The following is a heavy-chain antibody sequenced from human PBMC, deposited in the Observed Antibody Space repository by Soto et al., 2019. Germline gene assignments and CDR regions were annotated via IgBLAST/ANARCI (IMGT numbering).Heavy chain of an antibody. Sequence: QVQLVESRGGVVQPGRSLRLSCAASGFTFSSYGMHWVRQAPGKGLEWVAVIWYDGSNKYYADSVKGRFTISRDNSKNTLYLQMNSLRAEDTAVYYCARASHRHTVTPDFDYWGQGTLVTVSS. CDR2: IWYDGSNK. CDR3: ARASHRHTVTPDFDY. V-gene: IGHV3-33*01. D-gene: IGHD4-17*01. CDR1: GFTFSSYG. J-gene: IGHJ4*02.